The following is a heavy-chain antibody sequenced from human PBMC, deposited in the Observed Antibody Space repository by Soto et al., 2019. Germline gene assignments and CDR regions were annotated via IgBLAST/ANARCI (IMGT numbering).Heavy chain of an antibody. Sequence: QVQLQESGPGLVKPSETLSLSCTVSGGSISSYYWSWFRQSPGKRMEWIGYVHHSWGSSYNPSLQSRVAISPAPSTRQFSLKVPPVTATDTAVYYCARQGFGPLHGLVDVWGQGTTVTVSS. D-gene: IGHD3-10*01. V-gene: IGHV4-59*08. CDR1: GGSISSYY. CDR2: VHHSWGS. J-gene: IGHJ6*02. CDR3: ARQGFGPLHGLVDV.